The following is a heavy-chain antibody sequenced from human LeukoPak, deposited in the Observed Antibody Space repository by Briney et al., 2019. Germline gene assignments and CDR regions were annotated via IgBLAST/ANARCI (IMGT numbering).Heavy chain of an antibody. CDR1: GGTFSSYA. V-gene: IGHV1-69*04. J-gene: IGHJ5*02. Sequence: GASVKVSCKASGGTFSSYAISWVRQAPGQGLEWMGRIIPILGIANYAQKFQGRVTITADKSTSTAYMELSSLRSEETAVYYCARTAGPHYDFGSGYQWFDPWGQGTLVTVSS. CDR3: ARTAGPHYDFGSGYQWFDP. CDR2: IIPILGIA. D-gene: IGHD3-3*01.